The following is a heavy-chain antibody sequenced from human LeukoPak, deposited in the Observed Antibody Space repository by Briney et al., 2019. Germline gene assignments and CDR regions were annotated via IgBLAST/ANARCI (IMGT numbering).Heavy chain of an antibody. D-gene: IGHD4-23*01. Sequence: SETLSLTCAVYGGSFSGYYWSWIRQPPGKGLEWIGEINHRGSTNYNPSLKSRVTISVDTSKNQFSLKLSSVTAADTAVYYCARGGKYYYGMDVWGQGTTVTVSS. CDR3: ARGGKYYYGMDV. CDR2: INHRGST. J-gene: IGHJ6*02. CDR1: GGSFSGYY. V-gene: IGHV4-34*01.